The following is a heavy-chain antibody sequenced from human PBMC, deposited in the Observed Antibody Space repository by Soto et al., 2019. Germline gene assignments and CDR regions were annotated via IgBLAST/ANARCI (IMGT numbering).Heavy chain of an antibody. J-gene: IGHJ3*02. CDR3: AKDRDDIGMVDAFEI. Sequence: EMQLLESGGDLVQPGGSLRLSCAASGFTFSSYAMTWVRQAPGKGLEYISAISGSGATTYYADSMKGRFTVSRDNSKNTLYLQMNSLRVEDTDLYYCAKDRDDIGMVDAFEIWGQGTRVTVSS. CDR1: GFTFSSYA. V-gene: IGHV3-23*01. D-gene: IGHD2-15*01. CDR2: ISGSGATT.